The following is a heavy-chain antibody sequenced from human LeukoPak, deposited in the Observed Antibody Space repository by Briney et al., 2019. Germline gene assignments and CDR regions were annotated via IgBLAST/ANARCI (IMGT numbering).Heavy chain of an antibody. CDR1: GFTLSLYG. D-gene: IGHD6-6*01. CDR2: ISASISGI. CDR3: VRDPSSVRLPFGS. J-gene: IGHJ4*02. Sequence: GGSLRLSCAVSGFTLSLYGMNWVRQAPGKGLEWISHISASISGIFYADSVKGRFITSRDNTRSSLYLQMNSLRAEDTAVYYCVRDPSSVRLPFGSWGQGTLVTVSS. V-gene: IGHV3-48*01.